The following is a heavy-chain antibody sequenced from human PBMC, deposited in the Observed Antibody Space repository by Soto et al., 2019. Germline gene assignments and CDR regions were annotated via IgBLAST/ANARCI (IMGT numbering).Heavy chain of an antibody. CDR1: GYSFTNYW. Sequence: GESLKISCKGSGYSFTNYWISWVRQMPGKDLEWMGRIDPSDSYIKYSPSFQGHVTISADNSISTAYLQWSSLKASDTAMYYCARHDCSSTRCYNFGMDVWGQGTTVTVSS. CDR3: ARHDCSSTRCYNFGMDV. D-gene: IGHD2-2*02. V-gene: IGHV5-10-1*01. J-gene: IGHJ6*02. CDR2: IDPSDSYI.